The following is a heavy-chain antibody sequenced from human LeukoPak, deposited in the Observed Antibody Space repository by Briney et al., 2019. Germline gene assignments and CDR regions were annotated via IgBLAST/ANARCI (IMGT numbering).Heavy chain of an antibody. CDR2: ISAYNGNT. D-gene: IGHD3-10*01. Sequence: ASVKVSCKASGYTFSSYGISWVRQAPGQGLEWMGWISAYNGNTDYAQNLRGRLIMTTDTSTSTAYMELRSLRSDDTAVYYCARDSVDGSGTYYNDSPDYWGQRTMVTVSS. CDR1: GYTFSSYG. J-gene: IGHJ3*01. CDR3: ARDSVDGSGTYYNDSPDY. V-gene: IGHV1-18*01.